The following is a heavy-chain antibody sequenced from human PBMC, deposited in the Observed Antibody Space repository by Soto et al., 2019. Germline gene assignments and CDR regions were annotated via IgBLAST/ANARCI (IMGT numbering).Heavy chain of an antibody. V-gene: IGHV3-21*02. CDR3: VREDGLVGSNSAFDY. CDR1: GVSFNTYN. D-gene: IGHD1-26*01. J-gene: IGHJ4*02. CDR2: INSRSNYK. Sequence: EVQVVESGGGLVKPGGSLRLTCATSGVSFNTYNMNCVRHAPEKGRGWVSSINSRSNYKYYTDSVRGLFAISRDNPKNALYLQMDSLRVEDTAVYYCVREDGLVGSNSAFDYWGQGTLVTVSS.